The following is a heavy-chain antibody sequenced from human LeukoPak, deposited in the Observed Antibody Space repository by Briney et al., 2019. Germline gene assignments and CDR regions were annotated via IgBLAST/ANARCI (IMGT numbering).Heavy chain of an antibody. Sequence: ASVKVSCKASGYTFTSYGISWVRQAPGQGLEWMGWISAYNGNTNYAQKLQGRVTMTTDTSTSTAYMELRSLRSDDTAVCYCARANYYDSSGYWADPGAGTNVYYFDYWGQGTLVTVSS. J-gene: IGHJ4*02. CDR1: GYTFTSYG. CDR3: ARANYYDSSGYWADPGAGTNVYYFDY. D-gene: IGHD3-22*01. V-gene: IGHV1-18*01. CDR2: ISAYNGNT.